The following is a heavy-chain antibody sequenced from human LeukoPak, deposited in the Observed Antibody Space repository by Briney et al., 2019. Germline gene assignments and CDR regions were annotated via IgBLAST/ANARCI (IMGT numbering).Heavy chain of an antibody. Sequence: PSETLSLTCAVYGGSFSGYYWSWIRQPPGKGLEWIGEINHSGSTNYNPSLKSRVTISADTSKNQFSLKLSSVTAADTAVYYCARVGRVGPSDYGMDVWGQGTTVTVSS. CDR2: INHSGST. D-gene: IGHD3-10*01. CDR3: ARVGRVGPSDYGMDV. CDR1: GGSFSGYY. V-gene: IGHV4-34*01. J-gene: IGHJ6*02.